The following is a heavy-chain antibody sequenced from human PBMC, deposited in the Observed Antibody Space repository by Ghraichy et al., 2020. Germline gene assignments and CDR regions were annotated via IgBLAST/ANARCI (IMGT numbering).Heavy chain of an antibody. CDR2: LHSNGDT. J-gene: IGHJ4*02. CDR1: GLSVSDHY. D-gene: IGHD3-10*01. Sequence: GESLNISCAASGLSVSDHYMSWVRRAPGKGLEWVSFLHSNGDTFYAGSVKGRFIISRDDSMNTLYLQMISLRAEDTAVYYCARTVYAGSGKHYLDYWGQGTLVTVSS. V-gene: IGHV3-53*01. CDR3: ARTVYAGSGKHYLDY.